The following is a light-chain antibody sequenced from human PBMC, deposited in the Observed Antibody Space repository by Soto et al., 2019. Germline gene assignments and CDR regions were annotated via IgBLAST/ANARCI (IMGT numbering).Light chain of an antibody. CDR3: QEYGTSRT. V-gene: IGKV3-20*01. J-gene: IGKJ1*01. Sequence: EIGLTQSPGTLSLSPGEKATLSCRASQSVSTTYLAWYQQKPGQAPRLLIYGATSRAAGIPDRFSGSGSGTDFTLTISRLEPEDSAVYYCQEYGTSRTFGQGTKVEIK. CDR1: QSVSTTY. CDR2: GAT.